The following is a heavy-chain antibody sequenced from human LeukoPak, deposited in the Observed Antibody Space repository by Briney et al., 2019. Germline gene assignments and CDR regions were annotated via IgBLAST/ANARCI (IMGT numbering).Heavy chain of an antibody. CDR2: IYYSGST. CDR3: AREGVGATTGFDY. V-gene: IGHV4-59*01. J-gene: IGHJ4*02. Sequence: SETLSLTCTVSGGSISSYYWGWIRQPPGKGLEWIGYIYYSGSTNYNPSLKSRVTISVDTSKNQFSLKLSSVTAADTAVYYCAREGVGATTGFDYWGQGTLVTVSS. D-gene: IGHD1-26*01. CDR1: GGSISSYY.